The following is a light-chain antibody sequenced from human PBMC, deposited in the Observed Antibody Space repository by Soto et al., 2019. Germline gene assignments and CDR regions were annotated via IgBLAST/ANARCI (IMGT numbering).Light chain of an antibody. CDR1: QSVSSG. Sequence: DIQLTQSHSTLSASVGDEVTITGRASQSVSSGLAWYQQKPGKAPNLLIYDVSSLESGVPSRFRGSGSGTEFTLTISSLQPDDFATYYCQHYNSYSEAFGQGTKVDIK. J-gene: IGKJ1*01. V-gene: IGKV1-5*01. CDR2: DVS. CDR3: QHYNSYSEA.